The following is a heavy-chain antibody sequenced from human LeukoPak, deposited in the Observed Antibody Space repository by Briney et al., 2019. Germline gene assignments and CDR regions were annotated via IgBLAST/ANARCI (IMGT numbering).Heavy chain of an antibody. D-gene: IGHD3-22*01. J-gene: IGHJ4*02. Sequence: GGSLRLSCAASGFTFSSYGMSWIRQAPGKGLEWVSAIGGSGGSTYYADSVKGRFTISRDNSKNTLYLQMNSLRAEDTALYYCARAGYYYDSSGYSKFDYWGQGTLVTVSS. CDR2: IGGSGGST. V-gene: IGHV3-23*01. CDR1: GFTFSSYG. CDR3: ARAGYYYDSSGYSKFDY.